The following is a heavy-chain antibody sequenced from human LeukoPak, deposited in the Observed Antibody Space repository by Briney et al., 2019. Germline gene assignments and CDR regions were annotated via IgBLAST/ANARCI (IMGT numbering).Heavy chain of an antibody. V-gene: IGHV3-30*02. CDR1: GFTFSNYG. CDR3: AKGQHIVTTISQEGFEY. CDR2: IGSDGTKR. D-gene: IGHD5-12*01. Sequence: GGSLRLSCVASGFTFSNYGMHWVRQSPGKGLDWVAFIGSDGTKRYSADSVKGRFTISRDNSRNTLYLQMNSLKTEDTAVYYRAKGQHIVTTISQEGFEYWGQGTLVTVST. J-gene: IGHJ4*02.